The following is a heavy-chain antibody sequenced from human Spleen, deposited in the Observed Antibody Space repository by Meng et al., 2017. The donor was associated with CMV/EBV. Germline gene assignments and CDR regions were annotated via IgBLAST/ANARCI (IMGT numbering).Heavy chain of an antibody. Sequence: SCEGSGYRCTTYWIGWVRQMSGKGLEWMGIIYPGDSDTRYSPSFQGQVTISADKSINTAYLQWSSLKASDTATYYCARMGSGYLPELWGRGTLVTVS. CDR3: ARMGSGYLPEL. V-gene: IGHV5-51*01. D-gene: IGHD3-3*01. CDR1: GYRCTTYW. CDR2: IYPGDSDT. J-gene: IGHJ2*01.